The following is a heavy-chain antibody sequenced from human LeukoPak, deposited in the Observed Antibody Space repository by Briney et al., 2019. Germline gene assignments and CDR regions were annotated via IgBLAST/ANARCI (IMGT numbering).Heavy chain of an antibody. CDR1: GGSFSGYY. J-gene: IGHJ6*02. CDR3: ARDSNYDFWSGPRPNYYYGMDV. CDR2: INHSGST. D-gene: IGHD3-3*01. Sequence: PSETLSLTCAVYGGSFSGYYWSWIRQPPGKGLEWIGEINHSGSTNYNPSLKSRVTISVDTSKNQFSLKLSSVTAADTAVYYCARDSNYDFWSGPRPNYYYGMDVWGQGTTVTVSS. V-gene: IGHV4-34*01.